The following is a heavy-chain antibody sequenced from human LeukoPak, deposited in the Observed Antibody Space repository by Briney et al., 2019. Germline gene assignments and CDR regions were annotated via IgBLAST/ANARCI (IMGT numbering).Heavy chain of an antibody. CDR3: ARDGMGVIKAFDI. D-gene: IGHD3-16*02. Sequence: PGKSLRLSCAGSGFTFSGYGMHWVRQAPGKGLEWVTGIAYDGSRKHYADSAKGRFTISRDNAKNSLYLQMNSLRAEETAVYYCARDGMGVIKAFDIWGQGTMVTVSS. CDR1: GFTFSGYG. CDR2: IAYDGSRK. V-gene: IGHV3-33*05. J-gene: IGHJ3*02.